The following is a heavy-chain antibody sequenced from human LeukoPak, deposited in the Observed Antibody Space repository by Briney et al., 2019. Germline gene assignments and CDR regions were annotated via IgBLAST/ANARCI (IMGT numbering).Heavy chain of an antibody. V-gene: IGHV1-18*01. D-gene: IGHD5-12*01. J-gene: IGHJ6*02. CDR1: GYTFISYG. CDR3: ARENVDIVAIRKDYYYGMDV. CDR2: ISGYNGDT. Sequence: ASVKVSCKASGYTFISYGISWVRRAPGQGLEWMGWISGYNGDTNYAQKLQGRVTMTTDTSTSTAYMELRSLRSDDTAVYYCARENVDIVAIRKDYYYGMDVWGQGTTVTVSS.